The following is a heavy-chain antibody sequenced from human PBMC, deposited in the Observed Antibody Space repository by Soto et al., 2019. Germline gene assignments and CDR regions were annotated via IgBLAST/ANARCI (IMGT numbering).Heavy chain of an antibody. CDR3: ARAVAVPADFDY. D-gene: IGHD6-19*01. CDR2: INAGNGNT. V-gene: IGHV1-3*01. CDR1: GYTFTGFS. Sequence: GASVKVSCKASGYTFTGFSLHWVRQAPGQRLEWMGWINAGNGNTKYSQKFQGRVTITRDTSASTAYMERSSLRSEDTAVYYCARAVAVPADFDYWGQGTLVTVSS. J-gene: IGHJ4*02.